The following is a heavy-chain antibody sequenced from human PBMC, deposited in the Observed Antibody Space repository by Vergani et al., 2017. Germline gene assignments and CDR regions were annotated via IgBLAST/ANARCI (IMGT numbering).Heavy chain of an antibody. Sequence: QVQLVQSGAEVKKPGASVKVSCKASGYTFTSYGISWVRQAPGQGLEWMGWISAYNGNTNYAQKLQGRVTMTTDTSTSTANMELRSLRSDDTAVYYCARGGGYCSSTSCYEPYGMDVWGQGTTVTVSS. CDR2: ISAYNGNT. J-gene: IGHJ6*02. CDR1: GYTFTSYG. CDR3: ARGGGYCSSTSCYEPYGMDV. V-gene: IGHV1-18*01. D-gene: IGHD2-2*01.